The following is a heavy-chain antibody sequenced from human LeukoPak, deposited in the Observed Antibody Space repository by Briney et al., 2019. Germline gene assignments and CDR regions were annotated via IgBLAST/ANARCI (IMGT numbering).Heavy chain of an antibody. J-gene: IGHJ6*03. CDR3: ARVPRSYYYYYYMDV. CDR1: GDSISGYH. Sequence: PSETLSLTCSVSGDSISGYHWSWIRQPPGKGLEWLGYIYYSGSSNYNPSLKSRVTMSADTSKNQFSLKLSSVTAADTAVYYCARVPRSYYYYYYMDVWGKGTTVTVSS. CDR2: IYYSGSS. V-gene: IGHV4-59*01.